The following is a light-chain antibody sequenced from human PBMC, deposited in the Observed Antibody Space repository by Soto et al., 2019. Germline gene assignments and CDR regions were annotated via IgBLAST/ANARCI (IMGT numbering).Light chain of an antibody. Sequence: DIQMTQSPSSLSASVGDRVTITCRASQGISNYLAWYQQKPGKVPKLLIYAASTLQSGVPSRFSGSGSGTEFTLTISSLQPEDVATYYCQKYNSAPQFTFGPGTKVDIK. CDR3: QKYNSAPQFT. J-gene: IGKJ3*01. V-gene: IGKV1-27*01. CDR2: AAS. CDR1: QGISNY.